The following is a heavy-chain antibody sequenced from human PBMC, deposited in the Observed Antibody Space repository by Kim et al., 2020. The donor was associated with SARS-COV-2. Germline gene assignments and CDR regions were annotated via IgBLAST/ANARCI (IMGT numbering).Heavy chain of an antibody. Sequence: SETLSLTCAVYGGSFSGYYWSWIRQPPGKGLEWIGEINHSGSTNYNPSLKSRVTISVDTSKNQVSLKLSSVTAADTAGYYCARALRGYGSGSDKNYYYYG. V-gene: IGHV4-34*01. J-gene: IGHJ6*01. CDR2: INHSGST. CDR1: GGSFSGYY. D-gene: IGHD3-10*01. CDR3: ARALRGYGSGSDKNYYYYG.